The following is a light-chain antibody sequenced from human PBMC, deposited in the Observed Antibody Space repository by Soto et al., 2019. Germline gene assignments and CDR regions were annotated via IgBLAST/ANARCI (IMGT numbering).Light chain of an antibody. J-gene: IGLJ1*01. CDR1: SSDVGGYIL. CDR2: EGR. Sequence: QSVLTQPASVSGSPGQSITISCTGTSSDVGGYILVSWYQRHPGKAPKLMIYEGRKRPSGVSNRFSGSKSGNTASLTISGLQAEDEADYYCSSYIPTSVLYVFGTGTKVTVL. CDR3: SSYIPTSVLYV. V-gene: IGLV2-14*02.